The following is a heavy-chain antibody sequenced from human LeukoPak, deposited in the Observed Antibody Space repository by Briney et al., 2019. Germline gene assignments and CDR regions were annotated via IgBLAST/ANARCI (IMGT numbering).Heavy chain of an antibody. V-gene: IGHV3-20*04. CDR1: GFTFDDYG. CDR2: INWNGGST. CDR3: ARESVGDYFDY. Sequence: GGSLRLSCAASGFTFDDYGMNWVRQAPGKGLEWVSGINWNGGSTGYADSVKGRFTISSDNAKNSLYLQMNSLRAEDTAVYYCARESVGDYFDYWGQGTLVTVSS. J-gene: IGHJ4*02. D-gene: IGHD3-16*01.